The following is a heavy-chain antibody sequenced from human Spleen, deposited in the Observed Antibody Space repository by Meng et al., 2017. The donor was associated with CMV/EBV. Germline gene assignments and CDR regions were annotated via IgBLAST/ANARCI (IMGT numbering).Heavy chain of an antibody. J-gene: IGHJ4*02. CDR2: VNHRGST. V-gene: IGHV4-34*01. CDR1: GGSFSHNY. Sequence: SQTLSLTCAVSGGSFSHNYWSWIRQPQGKGLEWIGEVNHRGSTNYNPSLMSRVTISVDTSKRQFSLKVNSVTAADTAVYYCAREAAGDYDSSGPVDYWGQGTLVTVSS. CDR3: AREAAGDYDSSGPVDY. D-gene: IGHD3-22*01.